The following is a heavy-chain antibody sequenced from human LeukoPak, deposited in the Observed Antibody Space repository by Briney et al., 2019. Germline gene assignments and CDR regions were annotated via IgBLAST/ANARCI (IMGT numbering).Heavy chain of an antibody. V-gene: IGHV4-39*01. Sequence: SETLSLTCTVSGGSISSSSYYWGWIRQPPGKGLEWIGSIYYSGSTYYNPSLKSRVTRSVDTSKKQFSLKLSSVTAADTAVYYCARRSSMVRGVAFDYWGQGTLVTVSS. CDR2: IYYSGST. CDR3: ARRSSMVRGVAFDY. CDR1: GGSISSSSYY. J-gene: IGHJ4*02. D-gene: IGHD3-10*01.